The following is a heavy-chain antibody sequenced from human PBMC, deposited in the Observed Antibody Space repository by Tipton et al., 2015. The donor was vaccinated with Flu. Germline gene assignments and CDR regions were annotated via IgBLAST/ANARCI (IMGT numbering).Heavy chain of an antibody. CDR2: ISWNSGSI. Sequence: SLRLSCAASGFTFDDYAMHWVRQAPGKGLEWVSGISWNSGSIGYADSVKGRFTISRDNAKNSLYLQMNSLRAEDTALYYCAKDVGYYYYYYMDVWGKGTTVTVSS. D-gene: IGHD1-26*01. J-gene: IGHJ6*03. CDR3: AKDVGYYYYYYMDV. CDR1: GFTFDDYA. V-gene: IGHV3-9*01.